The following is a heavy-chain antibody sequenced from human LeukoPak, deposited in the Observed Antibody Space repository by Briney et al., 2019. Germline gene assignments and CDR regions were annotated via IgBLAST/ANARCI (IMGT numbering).Heavy chain of an antibody. Sequence: PSETLSLTCTASGGSISSYYWSWIRQPPGKGLEWIGYIYYSGSTNYNPSLKSRVTISVDTSKNQFSLKLSSVTAADTAVYYCARAGSWTLFDYWGQGTLVTVSS. CDR2: IYYSGST. CDR1: GGSISSYY. CDR3: ARAGSWTLFDY. D-gene: IGHD6-13*01. V-gene: IGHV4-59*01. J-gene: IGHJ4*02.